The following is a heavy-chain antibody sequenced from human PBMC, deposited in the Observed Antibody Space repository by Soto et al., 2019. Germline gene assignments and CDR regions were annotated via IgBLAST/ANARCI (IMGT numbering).Heavy chain of an antibody. V-gene: IGHV1-69*12. D-gene: IGHD2-2*01. CDR2: IIPIFGTA. Sequence: QVQLVQSGAEVKKPGSSVKVSCKASGGTFSSYAISWVRRAPGQGLEWMGGIIPIFGTANYAQKFQGRVTITADESTSTAYMELSSLRSEDTAVYYCAICRDIVLVPAARTGFYYYYGMDVWGQGTTVTVSS. CDR3: AICRDIVLVPAARTGFYYYYGMDV. J-gene: IGHJ6*02. CDR1: GGTFSSYA.